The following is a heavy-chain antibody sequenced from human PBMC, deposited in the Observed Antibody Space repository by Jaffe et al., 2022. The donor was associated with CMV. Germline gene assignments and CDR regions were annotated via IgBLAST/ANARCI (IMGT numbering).Heavy chain of an antibody. J-gene: IGHJ4*02. CDR2: IWYDGSNK. D-gene: IGHD2-21*02. Sequence: QVQLVESGGGVVQPGRSLRLSCAASGFTFSSYGMHWVRQAPGKGLEWVAVIWYDGSNKYYADSVKGRFTISRDNSKNTLYLQMNSLRAEDTAVYYCAREGGTYCGGDCYSEFDYWGQGTLVTVSS. V-gene: IGHV3-33*08. CDR1: GFTFSSYG. CDR3: AREGGTYCGGDCYSEFDY.